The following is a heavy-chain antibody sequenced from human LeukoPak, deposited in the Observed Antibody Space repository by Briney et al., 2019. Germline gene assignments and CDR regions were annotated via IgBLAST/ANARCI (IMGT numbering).Heavy chain of an antibody. D-gene: IGHD3-16*01. CDR1: GYTFTSYD. J-gene: IGHJ4*02. CDR3: ARAGARGEYFDY. Sequence: ASVKVSCKASGYTFTSYDINWVRQATGQGLEWMGWMNPNNGNTDYAQKFQGRVTLTRNTSISTAYMELSSLRSEDTAVYYCARAGARGEYFDYWGQGTLVTVSS. CDR2: MNPNNGNT. V-gene: IGHV1-8*01.